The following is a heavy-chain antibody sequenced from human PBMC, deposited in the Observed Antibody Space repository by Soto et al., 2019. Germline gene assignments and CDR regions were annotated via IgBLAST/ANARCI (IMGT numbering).Heavy chain of an antibody. CDR1: GYTFTSYY. D-gene: IGHD2-8*01. Sequence: QVQLVQSGAEVKKPGASVKVSCKASGYTFTSYYMHWVRQAPGQGLEWMGIINPSGGSTSYAQKFQGGVTMTRDTSTSTVYMDLSSLRSEDTAVYYCARDLCRYCTNSLGRFDYWGQGTLVTVSS. CDR2: INPSGGST. V-gene: IGHV1-46*03. J-gene: IGHJ4*02. CDR3: ARDLCRYCTNSLGRFDY.